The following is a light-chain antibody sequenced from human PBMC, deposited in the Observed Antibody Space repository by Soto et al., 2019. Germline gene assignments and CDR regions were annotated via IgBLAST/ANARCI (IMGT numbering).Light chain of an antibody. J-gene: IGKJ4*01. Sequence: EIVLTQSPGTLSLSPGERATLSCRASQSVSSDLAWYQQKPGQAPRLLIYGASTRATGIPARFSGSGSGTDFTITISRLEPEDFAVYYGQQYGSSLTFGGGTKVDIK. CDR2: GAS. CDR1: QSVSSD. CDR3: QQYGSSLT. V-gene: IGKV3-20*01.